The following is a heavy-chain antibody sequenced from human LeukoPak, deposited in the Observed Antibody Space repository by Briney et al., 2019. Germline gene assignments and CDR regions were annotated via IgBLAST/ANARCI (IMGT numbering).Heavy chain of an antibody. V-gene: IGHV4-59*12. D-gene: IGHD2-2*01. Sequence: PSETLSLTCTVSGGSISSYYWSWIRQPPGKGLEWIGYIYYSGSTNYNPSLKSRVTISVDRSKNQFSLKLSSVTAADTAVYYCASTVVVPAAREYWFDPWGQGTLVTVSS. CDR2: IYYSGST. CDR1: GGSISSYY. CDR3: ASTVVVPAAREYWFDP. J-gene: IGHJ5*02.